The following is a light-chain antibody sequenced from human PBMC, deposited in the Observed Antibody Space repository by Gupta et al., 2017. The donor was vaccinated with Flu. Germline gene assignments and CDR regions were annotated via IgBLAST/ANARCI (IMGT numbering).Light chain of an antibody. J-gene: IGLJ1*01. CDR2: DDT. Sequence: KTDRITCGGDNIGSKNVHWYQHKPGQAPVLFVYDDTARRSGIPERFSGSNSGNTATLTISRVEAGDEADYYCQVWDRSSDNYVFGTGTKVTVL. CDR3: QVWDRSSDNYV. CDR1: NIGSKN. V-gene: IGLV3-21*03.